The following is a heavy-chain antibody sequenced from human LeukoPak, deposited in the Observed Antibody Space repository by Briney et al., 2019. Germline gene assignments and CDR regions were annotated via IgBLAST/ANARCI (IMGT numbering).Heavy chain of an antibody. J-gene: IGHJ4*02. Sequence: PGGSLRLSCAASGFTFSNYWMSWVRQAPGKGQEWVANIKQDGSEKSYVDSVKGRFTISRDNAKNSLYLQMNSLRAEDTAVYYCAKGGSAKFDYWGQGTLVTVSS. V-gene: IGHV3-7*01. CDR1: GFTFSNYW. CDR3: AKGGSAKFDY. CDR2: IKQDGSEK. D-gene: IGHD6-25*01.